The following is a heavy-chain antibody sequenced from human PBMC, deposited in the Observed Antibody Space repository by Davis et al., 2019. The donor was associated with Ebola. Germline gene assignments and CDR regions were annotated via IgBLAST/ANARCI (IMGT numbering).Heavy chain of an antibody. CDR1: GFTINNNY. J-gene: IGHJ6*02. Sequence: GGSLRLSCAASGFTINNNYMSWVRQAPGKGLEWVSIIHSGGSTHYADSVKGRFTVSRDDSKNTLYLQMNSLRAEDTAEYYCARALRYSSSYFYYYYGMDVWGQGTTVTVSS. D-gene: IGHD6-6*01. CDR3: ARALRYSSSYFYYYYGMDV. V-gene: IGHV3-53*01. CDR2: IHSGGST.